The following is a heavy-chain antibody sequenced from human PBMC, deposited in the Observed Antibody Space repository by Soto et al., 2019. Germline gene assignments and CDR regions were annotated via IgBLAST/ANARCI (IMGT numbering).Heavy chain of an antibody. CDR1: GGSFSGYY. Sequence: SETLSLTCAAYGGSFSGYYWSWIRQPPGKGLEWIGEINHSGSTNYNPSLKSRVTISVDTSKKQFSLKLRSVTAADTAVYYCVRDGTKTLRDWFDPWGQGISVTVSS. CDR3: VRDGTKTLRDWFDP. J-gene: IGHJ5*02. D-gene: IGHD1-1*01. V-gene: IGHV4-34*01. CDR2: INHSGST.